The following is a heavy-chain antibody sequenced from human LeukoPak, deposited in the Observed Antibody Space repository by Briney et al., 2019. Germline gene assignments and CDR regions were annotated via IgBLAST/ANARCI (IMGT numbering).Heavy chain of an antibody. CDR1: GFTFSSYA. CDR2: ISYDGSNK. D-gene: IGHD4-23*01. Sequence: LGNSLRLPCGASGFTFSSYAMHWVRQAPGKGLEWVADISYDGSNKYYAASVKGRFTISRDNSKNTLYLQMNSLRAEDTAVYYCARGPSTVVTPGALGYWGQGTLVTVSS. CDR3: ARGPSTVVTPGALGY. V-gene: IGHV3-30*16. J-gene: IGHJ4*02.